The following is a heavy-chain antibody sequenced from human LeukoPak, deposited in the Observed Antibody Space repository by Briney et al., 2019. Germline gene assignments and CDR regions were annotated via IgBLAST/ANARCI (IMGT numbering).Heavy chain of an antibody. CDR2: ISGSGGST. J-gene: IGHJ5*02. Sequence: GGSLRLSCAASGFTFSSYAMSWVRQAPGKGLEWVSAISGSGGSTYYADSAKGRFTISRDNSKNTLYLQMNSLRAEDTAVYYCAEGVHRYSSSNWFDPWGQGTLVTVSS. CDR3: AEGVHRYSSSNWFDP. V-gene: IGHV3-23*01. CDR1: GFTFSSYA. D-gene: IGHD6-19*01.